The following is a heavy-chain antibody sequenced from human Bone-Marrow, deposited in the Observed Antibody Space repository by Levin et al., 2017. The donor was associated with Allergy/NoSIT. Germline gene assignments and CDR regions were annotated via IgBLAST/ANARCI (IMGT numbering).Heavy chain of an antibody. CDR2: INPNSGGT. CDR1: GYTFTGYY. CDR3: ARERAAPYYYYGMDV. D-gene: IGHD6-25*01. J-gene: IGHJ6*02. V-gene: IGHV1-2*04. Sequence: PMASVKVSCKASGYTFTGYYMHWVRQAPGQGLEWMGWINPNSGGTNYAQKFQGWVTMTRDTSISTAYMELSRLRSDDTAVYYCARERAAPYYYYGMDVWGQGTTVTVSS.